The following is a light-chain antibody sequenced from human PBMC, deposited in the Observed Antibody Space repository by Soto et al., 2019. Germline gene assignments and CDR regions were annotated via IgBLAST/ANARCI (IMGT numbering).Light chain of an antibody. J-gene: IGKJ1*01. CDR1: QSVSSN. Sequence: EIVMTQSPATLSVSPGERAAISCRASQSVSSNLAWYQQKAGQAPRLLIFGASTRATGIPARFSGSASGTEFTLTISSLQSEDFAVYYCQQYNNWPLTFGQGTRVEIK. V-gene: IGKV3-15*01. CDR2: GAS. CDR3: QQYNNWPLT.